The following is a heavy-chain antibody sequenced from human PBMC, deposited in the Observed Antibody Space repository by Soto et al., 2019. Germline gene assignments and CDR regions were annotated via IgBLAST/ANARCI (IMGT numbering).Heavy chain of an antibody. J-gene: IGHJ4*02. CDR3: ARDPWAADY. V-gene: IGHV3-66*01. Sequence: EVQLVESGGGLVQPGGSLSLSCAASGFTVSTKYISWVRQAPGKGLEWVSVIYSGGSTFYADSVRGRFTISRDNSKNSVNHQMNSLRVEDTAVYYCARDPWAADYWGQGTLVTVSS. CDR1: GFTVSTKY. D-gene: IGHD3-16*01. CDR2: IYSGGST.